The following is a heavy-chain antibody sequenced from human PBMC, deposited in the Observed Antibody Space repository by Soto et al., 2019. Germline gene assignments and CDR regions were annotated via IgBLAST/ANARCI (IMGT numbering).Heavy chain of an antibody. V-gene: IGHV3-33*01. J-gene: IGHJ6*02. CDR3: ARDDEYSGNGMDV. CDR2: ILNDGSNR. CDR1: GFTFSNYG. D-gene: IGHD3-10*01. Sequence: QVQLVESGGGVVQPGRSLRLSCAASGFTFSNYGMHWVRQAPGKGVEWVEVILNDGSNRYHADSVKDRFTISRDNSKHTLYLQMNSLRAEDTAVYYCARDDEYSGNGMDVWGQGTTVTVS.